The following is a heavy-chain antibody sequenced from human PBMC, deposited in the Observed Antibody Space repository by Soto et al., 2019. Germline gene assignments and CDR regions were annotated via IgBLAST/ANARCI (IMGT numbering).Heavy chain of an antibody. CDR3: ARDSIAARPYYYYGMDV. CDR2: ISSSSSYI. V-gene: IGHV3-21*01. J-gene: IGHJ6*02. Sequence: GGSLRLSCAASGFTFSSYSMNWVRQAPGKGLEWVSSISSSSSYIYYADSVKGRFTISRDNAKNSLYLQMNSLRAEDTAVYYCARDSIAARPYYYYGMDVWGQGTTVTVS. D-gene: IGHD6-6*01. CDR1: GFTFSSYS.